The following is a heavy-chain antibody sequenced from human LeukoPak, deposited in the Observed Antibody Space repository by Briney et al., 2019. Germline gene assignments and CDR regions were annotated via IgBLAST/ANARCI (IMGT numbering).Heavy chain of an antibody. J-gene: IGHJ5*02. CDR2: IYYSGST. V-gene: IGHV4-39*01. CDR1: GGSISSSSYY. Sequence: KPSETLSLTCTVSGGSISSSSYYWGWIRQPPGKGLEWIGSIYYSGSTYYNPSLKSRVTISVDTSKNQFSLKLSSVTAADTAVYYCARLPTGYSGYDYQRYWFDPWGQGTLVTVSS. D-gene: IGHD5-12*01. CDR3: ARLPTGYSGYDYQRYWFDP.